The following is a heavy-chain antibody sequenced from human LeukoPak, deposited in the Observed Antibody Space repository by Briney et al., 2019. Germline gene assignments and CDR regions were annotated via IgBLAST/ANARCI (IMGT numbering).Heavy chain of an antibody. CDR3: ARVEPTTVVTPGSFDY. D-gene: IGHD4-23*01. Sequence: GGSLRLSCAASGFTFSDYYMSWIRQAPGKGLEWVSYISSSGSTIYYADSVKGRFTISRDNAKNSLYLQMNSLRAEDTAVYYCARVEPTTVVTPGSFDYWGQGTLVTVSS. V-gene: IGHV3-11*01. CDR2: ISSSGSTI. J-gene: IGHJ4*02. CDR1: GFTFSDYY.